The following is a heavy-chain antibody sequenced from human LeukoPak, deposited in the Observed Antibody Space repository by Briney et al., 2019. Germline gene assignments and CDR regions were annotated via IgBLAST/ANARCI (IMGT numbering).Heavy chain of an antibody. Sequence: PGGSLRLSCAASGFTFSSYGMSWVRQAPGKGLEWVSAISGSGGSTYYADSVKGRFTISRDNSKNTLYLQMNSLRAEDTAVYYCAKDWRYYYDSSGYYDYWGQGTLVTVSS. CDR3: AKDWRYYYDSSGYYDY. D-gene: IGHD3-22*01. CDR1: GFTFSSYG. CDR2: ISGSGGST. V-gene: IGHV3-23*01. J-gene: IGHJ4*02.